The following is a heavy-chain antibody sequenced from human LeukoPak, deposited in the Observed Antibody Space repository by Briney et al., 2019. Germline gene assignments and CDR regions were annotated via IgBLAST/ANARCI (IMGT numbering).Heavy chain of an antibody. J-gene: IGHJ4*02. D-gene: IGHD3-9*01. CDR3: VKDLTGTWSFDY. CDR2: IGPNGAST. CDR1: GFTFSNHF. V-gene: IGHV3-64D*06. Sequence: GGSLRLSCSTTGFTFSNHFMHWVRQAPGKGLEYVSSIGPNGASTLYADSVKGRFTISRDNSKNALYLQLTSLRLEDTALYYCVKDLTGTWSFDYWGQGTLVTVSS.